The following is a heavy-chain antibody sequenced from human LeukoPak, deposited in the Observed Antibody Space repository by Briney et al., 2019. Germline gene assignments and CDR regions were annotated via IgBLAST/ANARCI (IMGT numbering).Heavy chain of an antibody. Sequence: GAPVRGSCTASGYTLTSARVSCVRHSPRQRVERMGYICAFNGNTKYTQKIQGRVSMTTDTSPSTHYTEIRSLRYDATPACICATLSPGYGSAFDIWGQGTMVTVSS. V-gene: IGHV1-18*01. D-gene: IGHD4-17*01. J-gene: IGHJ3*02. CDR1: GYTLTSAR. CDR2: ICAFNGNT. CDR3: ATLSPGYGSAFDI.